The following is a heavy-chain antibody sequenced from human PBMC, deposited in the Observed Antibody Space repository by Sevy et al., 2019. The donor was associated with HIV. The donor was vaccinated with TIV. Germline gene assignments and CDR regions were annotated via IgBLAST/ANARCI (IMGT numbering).Heavy chain of an antibody. CDR2: FYYSRRT. CDR1: GDSISGYY. D-gene: IGHD6-6*01. V-gene: IGHV4-59*01. CDR3: ANGISARLDY. Sequence: SETPSLTCTVSGDSISGYYWSWIRQPPGKGLEWIGYFYYSRRTNYSPSLKSRATISVDTSKNQISLTLTSVTAADTAIYYCANGISARLDYWGQGTLVTVSS. J-gene: IGHJ4*02.